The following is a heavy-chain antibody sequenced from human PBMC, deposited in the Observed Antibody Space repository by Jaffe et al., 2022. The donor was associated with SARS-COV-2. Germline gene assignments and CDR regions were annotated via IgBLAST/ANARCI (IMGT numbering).Heavy chain of an antibody. CDR1: GYTFTSYY. CDR2: INPSGGST. J-gene: IGHJ4*02. D-gene: IGHD3-9*01. Sequence: QVQLVQSGAEVKKPGASVKVSCKASGYTFTSYYMHWVRQAPGQGLEWMGIINPSGGSTSYAQKLQGRVTMTRDTSTSTVYMELSSLRSEDTAVYYCAREEKETYYDILTGYYESFSFDYWGQGTLVTVSS. CDR3: AREEKETYYDILTGYYESFSFDY. V-gene: IGHV1-46*04.